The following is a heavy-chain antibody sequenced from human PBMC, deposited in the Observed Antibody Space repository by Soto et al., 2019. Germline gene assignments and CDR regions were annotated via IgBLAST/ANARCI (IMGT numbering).Heavy chain of an antibody. J-gene: IGHJ6*02. CDR3: ARDYCSVGSCYSRYYYGMDV. CDR1: GYTFTSYG. V-gene: IGHV1-18*01. Sequence: QVQLVQSGAEVKKPGASVKVSCKASGYTFTSYGISWVRQAPGQGLEWMGWISAYNGNTNYAQKLQDRVTMTTDTSTSTAYMELRSLRSDDTAVYYCARDYCSVGSCYSRYYYGMDVWGQGTTVTVSS. D-gene: IGHD2-15*01. CDR2: ISAYNGNT.